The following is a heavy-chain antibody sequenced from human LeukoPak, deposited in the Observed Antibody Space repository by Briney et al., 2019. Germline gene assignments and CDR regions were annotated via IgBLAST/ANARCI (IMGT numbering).Heavy chain of an antibody. D-gene: IGHD3-16*02. CDR3: ARGVVVTATSGNDY. V-gene: IGHV3-66*01. CDR2: IYSGGST. CDR1: GFTVGSNY. J-gene: IGHJ4*02. Sequence: GGSLRLSCAASGFTVGSNYMSWVRQAPGKGLECVSVIYSGGSTYYADSVKDRFTISRDNAKNTLYLQMNSLTTEDTAVYYCARGVVVTATSGNDYWGQGTLVTVSS.